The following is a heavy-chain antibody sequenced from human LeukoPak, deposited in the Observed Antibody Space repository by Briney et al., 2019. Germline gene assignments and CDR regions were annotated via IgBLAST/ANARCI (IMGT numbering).Heavy chain of an antibody. J-gene: IGHJ4*02. CDR3: ARRSYDFWSGFDY. CDR1: GFTVSTNY. V-gene: IGHV3-53*01. D-gene: IGHD3-3*01. Sequence: PGGSLRLSCAVSGFTVSTNYMSWVRQAPGKGLEWVSVIYSDNTTYYADSVKGRFTISRDNSKNTLFLQMNSLKADDTAVYYCARRSYDFWSGFDYWGQGTLVTVSS. CDR2: IYSDNTT.